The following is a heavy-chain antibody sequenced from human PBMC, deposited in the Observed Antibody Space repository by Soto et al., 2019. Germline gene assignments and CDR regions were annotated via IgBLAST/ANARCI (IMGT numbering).Heavy chain of an antibody. CDR3: ASARDGYNLDY. CDR2: IYYSGST. J-gene: IGHJ4*02. D-gene: IGHD5-12*01. V-gene: IGHV4-30-4*01. Sequence: PSETLSLTCTVSGGSISSGDYYWSWIRQPPGKGLEWIGYIYYSGSTYYNPSLKSRVTISVDTSKNQFSLKLSSVTDADTAVYYCASARDGYNLDYWGQGTLVTVSS. CDR1: GGSISSGDYY.